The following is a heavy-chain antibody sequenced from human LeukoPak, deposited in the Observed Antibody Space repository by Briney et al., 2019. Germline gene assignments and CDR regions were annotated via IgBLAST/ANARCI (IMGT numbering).Heavy chain of an antibody. Sequence: SETLSLTCTVSGGSISSSSYYWGWIRQPPGKGLEWIGSIYYSGSTYYNPSLKSRVTISVDTSKNQFSLKLSSVTAADTAMYYCASGVVVPAAFMDVWGKGTTVTVSS. V-gene: IGHV4-39*07. J-gene: IGHJ6*03. CDR2: IYYSGST. D-gene: IGHD2-2*01. CDR3: ASGVVVPAAFMDV. CDR1: GGSISSSSYY.